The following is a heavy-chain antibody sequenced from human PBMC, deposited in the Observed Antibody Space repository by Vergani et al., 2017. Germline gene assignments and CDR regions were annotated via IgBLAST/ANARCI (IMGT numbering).Heavy chain of an antibody. D-gene: IGHD6-6*01. CDR2: ISSSSSYI. CDR1: GFTFSSYS. J-gene: IGHJ4*02. V-gene: IGHV3-21*01. Sequence: EVQLLESGGGLVKPGGSLRLSCAASGFTFSSYSMNWVRQAPGKGLEWVSSISSSSSYIYYADSVKGRFTISRDNAKNSLYLQMNSLRAEDTAVYYCARDVSIAARPGLIDYWGQGTLVTVSS. CDR3: ARDVSIAARPGLIDY.